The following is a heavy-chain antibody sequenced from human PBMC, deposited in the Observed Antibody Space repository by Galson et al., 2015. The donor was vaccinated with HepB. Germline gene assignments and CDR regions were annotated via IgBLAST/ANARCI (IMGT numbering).Heavy chain of an antibody. CDR3: ARARGGDLGAFDI. Sequence: SVKVSCKGSGYTFNSYGINWVRQAPGQGLEWMAWTNTLNGNTKYAEKSQGRVTMTTDTSAGTVYMELRSLRSDDTAIYYCARARGGDLGAFDIWGQGTVVTVSS. CDR2: TNTLNGNT. V-gene: IGHV1-18*01. J-gene: IGHJ3*02. CDR1: GYTFNSYG. D-gene: IGHD3-10*01.